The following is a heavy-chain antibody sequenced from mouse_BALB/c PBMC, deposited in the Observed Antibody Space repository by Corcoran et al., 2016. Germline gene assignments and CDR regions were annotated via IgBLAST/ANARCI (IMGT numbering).Heavy chain of an antibody. J-gene: IGHJ1*01. Sequence: QIQLQQSGPELVKPGASVKISCKASGYTFTDYYINWVKQKPGQGLEWIGWIYPGSGNTKYNEKFKGKATLTVDTSSSTAYMQLSSLTSEDTAVYFCARFPYGNYHLHWYFDVWGAGTTVTVSS. V-gene: IGHV1-84*02. CDR2: IYPGSGNT. D-gene: IGHD2-10*02. CDR3: ARFPYGNYHLHWYFDV. CDR1: GYTFTDYY.